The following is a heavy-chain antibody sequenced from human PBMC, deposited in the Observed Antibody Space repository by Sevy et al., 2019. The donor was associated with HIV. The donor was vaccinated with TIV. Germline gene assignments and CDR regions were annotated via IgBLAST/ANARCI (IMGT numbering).Heavy chain of an antibody. CDR3: ARDGSSGGLFSKDYYYFGMDV. Sequence: GGSLRLSCAASGFTFSSYAMHWVRQAPGKGLEWVAVISYDGNNKYADSVKGRFTISRDNSKNTLYLQMNSMRAEDTAVYYCARDGSSGGLFSKDYYYFGMDVWGQGTTVTVSS. J-gene: IGHJ6*02. D-gene: IGHD3-16*01. CDR2: ISYDGNNK. V-gene: IGHV3-30*03. CDR1: GFTFSSYA.